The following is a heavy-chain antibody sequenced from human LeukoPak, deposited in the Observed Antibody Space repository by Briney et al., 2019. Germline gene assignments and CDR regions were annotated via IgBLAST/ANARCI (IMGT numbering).Heavy chain of an antibody. CDR2: IGTAGEI. Sequence: GGSLRLSCAASGFTFSSYDIHWVRQATGKGLEGVSGIGTAGEIYYPGSVKGRFTISRENAKNSLYLQMNSLSAGDTAVYSCARAAYRSTWYYRYFDLWGRGTLVTVSS. CDR3: ARAAYRSTWYYRYFDL. V-gene: IGHV3-13*01. D-gene: IGHD6-13*01. J-gene: IGHJ2*01. CDR1: GFTFSSYD.